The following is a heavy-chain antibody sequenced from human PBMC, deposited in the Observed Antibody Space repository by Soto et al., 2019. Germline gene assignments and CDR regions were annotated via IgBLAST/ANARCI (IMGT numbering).Heavy chain of an antibody. Sequence: QVQLVQSGAEVKKPGASVKVSCKASGYTFTSYGISWVRQAPGQGLEWMGWISAYNGNTDYAQKLQGRVTMTTDTSTSTAYMELRSLRSDDTAVYYCARVEYYDSSGYPVFDYWGQGTLVTVSS. CDR2: ISAYNGNT. CDR3: ARVEYYDSSGYPVFDY. D-gene: IGHD3-22*01. J-gene: IGHJ4*02. CDR1: GYTFTSYG. V-gene: IGHV1-18*01.